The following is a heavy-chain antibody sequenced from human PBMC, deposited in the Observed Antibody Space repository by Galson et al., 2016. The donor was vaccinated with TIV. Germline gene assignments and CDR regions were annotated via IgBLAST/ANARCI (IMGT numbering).Heavy chain of an antibody. J-gene: IGHJ4*02. Sequence: SVKVSCKASGGTFSSYAFSWVRQAPGQGLEWVGRNIPILGITNDAQKFQGRVTITAEISTTTAYMELSSLRSEDTAVYYCAWGPAEYLRNYHFDYWGQGALVTVSS. CDR3: AWGPAEYLRNYHFDY. CDR1: GGTFSSYA. CDR2: NIPILGIT. V-gene: IGHV1-69*04. D-gene: IGHD7-27*01.